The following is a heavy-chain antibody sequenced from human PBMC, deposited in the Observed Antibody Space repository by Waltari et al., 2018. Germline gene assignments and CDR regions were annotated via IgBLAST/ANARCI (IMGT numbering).Heavy chain of an antibody. V-gene: IGHV1-24*01. CDR2: CEPEEGET. D-gene: IGHD1-7*01. J-gene: IGHJ6*02. CDR1: GYTLTELS. Sequence: QVQLVQSGAEVKKPGASVKVSCKVSGYTLTELSIHWVRQAPGKGLEWMGGCEPEEGETIDAQKFQGRVTMTEETSTDTAYMELSSLRSEDTAVYYCATGGVTGTRPYYYYDYGMDVWGQGTTVTVSS. CDR3: ATGGVTGTRPYYYYDYGMDV.